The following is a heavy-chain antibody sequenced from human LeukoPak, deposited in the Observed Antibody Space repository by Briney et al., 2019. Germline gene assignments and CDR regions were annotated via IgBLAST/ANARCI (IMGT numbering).Heavy chain of an antibody. V-gene: IGHV3-23*01. J-gene: IGHJ4*02. CDR1: GFTFSSYA. D-gene: IGHD5-18*01. CDR3: ARGGYSYGNRGNFCDY. CDR2: ISGSGGST. Sequence: GGSLRLSCAASGFTFSSYAMSWVRQAPGKGLEWVSAISGSGGSTYYADSVKGRFTISRDNSKNTLYLQMNSLRAEDTAVYYCARGGYSYGNRGNFCDYWGQGILVTVSS.